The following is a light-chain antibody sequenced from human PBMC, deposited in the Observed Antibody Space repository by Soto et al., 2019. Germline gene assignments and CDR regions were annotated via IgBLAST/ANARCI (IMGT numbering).Light chain of an antibody. CDR2: DGS. V-gene: IGLV2-23*01. CDR3: CSYATGDSAV. CDR1: NNDVGSYNL. Sequence: QSVLTQPASVSGSPGQSITISCTGTNNDVGSYNLVSWYQQHPGRAPKLMIFDGSKRPSGIPTRFSGSKPGNTASLTISGLQAEDEADYYCCSYATGDSAVFGGGTQLTVL. J-gene: IGLJ7*01.